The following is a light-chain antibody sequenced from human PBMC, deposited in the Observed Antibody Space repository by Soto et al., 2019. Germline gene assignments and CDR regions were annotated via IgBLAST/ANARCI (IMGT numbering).Light chain of an antibody. CDR2: EVS. Sequence: QSALAQPASLSGSPGQSITISCTGTSSDVGAYDFVSWYQQHPDKAPKLMIYEVSNRPSGVSYRFSGSKSVNTATLTISGLQAEDEADYYCSSYTTSSTRVFGTGTKVTVL. V-gene: IGLV2-14*03. J-gene: IGLJ1*01. CDR1: SSDVGAYDF. CDR3: SSYTTSSTRV.